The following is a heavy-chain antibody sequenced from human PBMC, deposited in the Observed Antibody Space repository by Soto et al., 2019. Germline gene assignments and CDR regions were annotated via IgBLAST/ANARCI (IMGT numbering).Heavy chain of an antibody. Sequence: SETLSLTCAVYGGSFSAYYWSWIRQPPGKGLEWIGFIPNNGSPDYNPSLKSRVVVSIDRSKNQFSLKVNSVTAADTAVYFCARIGWGGDSWGQGTLVTVSS. CDR3: ARIGWGGDS. CDR2: IPNNGSP. J-gene: IGHJ4*02. CDR1: GGSFSAYY. V-gene: IGHV4-4*08. D-gene: IGHD7-27*01.